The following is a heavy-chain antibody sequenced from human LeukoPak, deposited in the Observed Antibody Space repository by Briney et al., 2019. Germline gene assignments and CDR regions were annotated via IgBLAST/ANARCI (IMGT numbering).Heavy chain of an antibody. J-gene: IGHJ6*03. CDR1: GDSMGGYY. CDR2: IRSDGTT. CDR3: ARSTGIYTTYYMDV. D-gene: IGHD2-8*02. V-gene: IGHV4-4*07. Sequence: PSETLSLTCTVSGDSMGGYYWNWLRQPAGKGLEWIGRIRSDGTTYNNPSLESAVTMSVDTSNNHFSLRLSSVTAADTAVYSCARSTGIYTTYYMDVWGKGTTVTVSS.